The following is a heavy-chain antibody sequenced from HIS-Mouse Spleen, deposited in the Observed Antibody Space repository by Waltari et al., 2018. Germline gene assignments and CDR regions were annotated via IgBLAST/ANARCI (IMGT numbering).Heavy chain of an antibody. J-gene: IGHJ2*01. CDR2: IYYSGST. Sequence: QLQLQESGPGLVKPSETLSLTCTVSGGSISSSSSYWGRTRLPPGKGLEWIGGIYYSGSTYYNPSLKSRVTISVDTSKNQFSLKLSSVTAADTAVYYCAREIPYSSSWYDWYFDLWGRGTLVTVSS. CDR3: AREIPYSSSWYDWYFDL. V-gene: IGHV4-39*07. CDR1: GGSISSSSSY. D-gene: IGHD6-13*01.